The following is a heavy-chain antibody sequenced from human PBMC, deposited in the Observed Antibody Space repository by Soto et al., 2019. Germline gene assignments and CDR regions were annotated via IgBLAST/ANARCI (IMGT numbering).Heavy chain of an antibody. CDR1: GFTFSDYY. CDR2: ISGSSSYA. CDR3: ERDSSIVPRPIDY. D-gene: IGHD6-6*01. J-gene: IGHJ4*02. V-gene: IGHV3-11*06. Sequence: PXECLRLSCAASGFTFSDYYMSWIRQVPGKGLEWVSYISGSSSYAIYTESVKGRFTISRNNAKNSLYLQMNSLRAEDTAIYYCERDSSIVPRPIDYWGQGTLVTVSS.